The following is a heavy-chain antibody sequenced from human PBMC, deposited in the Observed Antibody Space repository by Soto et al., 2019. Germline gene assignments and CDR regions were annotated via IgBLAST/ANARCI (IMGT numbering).Heavy chain of an antibody. CDR2: IWYDGSNK. D-gene: IGHD6-25*01. CDR3: ARDLYNSGFIDF. V-gene: IGHV3-33*01. J-gene: IGHJ4*02. Sequence: QVQLVESGGGVVQPGRSLRLSCAASGFTFSNYGMHWVRQAPGKGLEWVAVIWYDGSNKHYADSVKGRFTISRDNSKNTLYLQMNSLRADDTAIYYCARDLYNSGFIDFWGQGTLVTVSS. CDR1: GFTFSNYG.